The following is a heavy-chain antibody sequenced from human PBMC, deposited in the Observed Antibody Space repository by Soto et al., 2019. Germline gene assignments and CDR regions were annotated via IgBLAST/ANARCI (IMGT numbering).Heavy chain of an antibody. CDR2: IYYGGST. CDR1: GGSISRSGSY. V-gene: IGHV4-39*01. Sequence: QLQLQESGPGLVKPSETLSLTCTVSGGSISRSGSYWAWIRQAPGKGLEWIGSIYYGGSTYYNPSLQRLVPISVDTSRNQFSLHLSSVTAADTAVYSCATDAKDYCASGFSHAFDSWGHGTMVTVSS. D-gene: IGHD3-10*01. CDR3: ATDAKDYCASGFSHAFDS. J-gene: IGHJ3*01.